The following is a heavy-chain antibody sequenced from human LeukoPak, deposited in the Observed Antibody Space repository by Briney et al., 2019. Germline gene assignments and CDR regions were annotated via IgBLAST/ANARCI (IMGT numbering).Heavy chain of an antibody. CDR2: MNPDSGDT. J-gene: IGHJ3*02. CDR1: GYTFTMYD. Sequence: GASVKVSCKASGYTFTMYDVNWVRQATGQGRECMGWMNPDSGDTGYTQKFRDRVTMTRNTSISTAYMELRGLKSEDTAIYYCARPRSSWYSDSFDIWGQGTVVTVSS. CDR3: ARPRSSWYSDSFDI. D-gene: IGHD6-19*01. V-gene: IGHV1-8*01.